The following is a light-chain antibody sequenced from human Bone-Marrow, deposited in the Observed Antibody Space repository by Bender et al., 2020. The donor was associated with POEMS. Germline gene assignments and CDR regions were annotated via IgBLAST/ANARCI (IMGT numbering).Light chain of an antibody. V-gene: IGLV2-8*01. CDR2: DVT. Sequence: QSALTQPPSASGSPGQSVTISCTGTSSDVGGYYYVSWYQQHPGKAPKLLIYDVTKLPPGVPDRFSAFKSGNTASLTVSGLRAEDEADYYCSSYAGSSYVFGTGTKVTVL. CDR3: SSYAGSSYV. CDR1: SSDVGGYYY. J-gene: IGLJ1*01.